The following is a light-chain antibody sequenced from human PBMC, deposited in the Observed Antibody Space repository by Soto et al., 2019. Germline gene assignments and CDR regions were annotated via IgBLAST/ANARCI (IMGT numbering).Light chain of an antibody. CDR3: KQYYSTHRA. CDR2: WAS. J-gene: IGKJ1*01. Sequence: DIVMTQSPDSLAVSLGERATINCKSSQSVLYSSNNKNYLAWYQQKPGQPPKLLIYWASTRESGVPDRFSGSGSGTEFTLTISSLQAEDVAVYSCKQYYSTHRAFGQGTKVEIK. V-gene: IGKV4-1*01. CDR1: QSVLYSSNNKNY.